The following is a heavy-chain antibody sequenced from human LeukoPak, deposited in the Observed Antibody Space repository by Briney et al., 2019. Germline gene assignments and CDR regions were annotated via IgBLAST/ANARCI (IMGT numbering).Heavy chain of an antibody. CDR3: ARTRYYYNSRSYGAPYYFDY. CDR1: GGSISSSNW. V-gene: IGHV4-4*02. Sequence: SETLSLTCAVSGGSISSSNWWSWVRQPPGKGLEWIGEIYHSGSTNYNPSLKSRVTISVDTSKNQFSLKLSSVTAADTAVYYCARTRYYYNSRSYGAPYYFDYWGQGTLVTVSS. D-gene: IGHD3-10*01. J-gene: IGHJ4*02. CDR2: IYHSGST.